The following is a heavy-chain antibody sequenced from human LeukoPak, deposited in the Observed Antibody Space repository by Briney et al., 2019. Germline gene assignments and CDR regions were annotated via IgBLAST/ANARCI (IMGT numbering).Heavy chain of an antibody. V-gene: IGHV4-59*01. J-gene: IGHJ4*02. D-gene: IGHD6-13*01. CDR1: GGSFSGYY. CDR3: TRANGAAAGIADDY. CDR2: IYYSGST. Sequence: PSETLSLTCAVYGGSFSGYYWSWIRQPPGKGLEWIGYIYYSGSTNYNPSLKSRVTISVDTSKNQFSLKLSSVTAADTAVYYCTRANGAAAGIADDYWGQGTLVTVSS.